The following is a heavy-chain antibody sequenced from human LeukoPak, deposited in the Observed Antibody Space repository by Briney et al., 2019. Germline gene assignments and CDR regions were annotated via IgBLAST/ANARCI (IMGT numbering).Heavy chain of an antibody. Sequence: GGSLRLSCSASGFTFPTYSMKLVRQAPGKGLEWVSSIGTSPKYIYYADSVKGRFSISRDNARNSLYLQMNSLRAVDTAVYYCARDIGANRISLGVDIWGQGTMVTVSS. V-gene: IGHV3-21*01. D-gene: IGHD5-12*01. CDR3: ARDIGANRISLGVDI. J-gene: IGHJ3*02. CDR2: IGTSPKYI. CDR1: GFTFPTYS.